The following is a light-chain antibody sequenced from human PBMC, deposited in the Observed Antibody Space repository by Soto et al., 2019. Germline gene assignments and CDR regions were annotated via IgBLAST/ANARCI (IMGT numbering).Light chain of an antibody. Sequence: AIQLTQSPSSLSASVGDRVTITCRASQGISSALAWYQQKPGKAPKLLIYDASSLESRVPSRFSGSRSARAFSLTISTLPTEDFATYYCQQFNSYPLTFGGGTKVEIK. CDR1: QGISSA. CDR3: QQFNSYPLT. V-gene: IGKV1-13*02. CDR2: DAS. J-gene: IGKJ4*01.